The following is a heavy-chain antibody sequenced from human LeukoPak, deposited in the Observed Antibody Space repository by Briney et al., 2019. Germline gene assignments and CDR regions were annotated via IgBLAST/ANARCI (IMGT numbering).Heavy chain of an antibody. J-gene: IGHJ4*02. V-gene: IGHV3-21*01. CDR1: GFIFSDYS. CDR2: ISSGSSYM. CDR3: TRGPTQRGVSGTWPLDY. Sequence: GGSLRLSCAASGFIFSDYSMKWVRQAPGKGPEWVSSISSGSSYMYYADSVKGRFTISRDNAKNSLYLQMNSLRAEDTALYYCTRGPTQRGVSGTWPLDYWGQGTLVTVSS. D-gene: IGHD6-19*01.